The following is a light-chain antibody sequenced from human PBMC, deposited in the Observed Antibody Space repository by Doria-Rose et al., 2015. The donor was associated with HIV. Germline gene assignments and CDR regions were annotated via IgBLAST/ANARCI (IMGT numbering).Light chain of an antibody. CDR3: HQYGTSWT. CDR2: DGS. CDR1: QSFSSAY. Sequence: TQSPGTLSLSPGERATLSCRASQSFSSAYLARYQQKPGQAPSLLIYDGSTRATGIPDRFSASRSGTDFTLTINRLEPEDFALYYCHQYGTSWTFGQGTKVE. V-gene: IGKV3-20*01. J-gene: IGKJ1*01.